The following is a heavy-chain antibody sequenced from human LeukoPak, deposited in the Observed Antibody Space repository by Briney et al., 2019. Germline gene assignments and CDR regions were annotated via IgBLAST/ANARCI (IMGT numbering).Heavy chain of an antibody. Sequence: GGSLKISCKGSGYTFTTYWIGWVRQMPGKGLEWMGIIYPGDSDTRYSPSFQGQPTISADKSISTAYLQWSSLKASDTAMYYCARLKGVRYFDWGQGTLVTVSS. J-gene: IGHJ4*02. CDR2: IYPGDSDT. V-gene: IGHV5-51*01. D-gene: IGHD3-9*01. CDR1: GYTFTTYW. CDR3: ARLKGVRYFD.